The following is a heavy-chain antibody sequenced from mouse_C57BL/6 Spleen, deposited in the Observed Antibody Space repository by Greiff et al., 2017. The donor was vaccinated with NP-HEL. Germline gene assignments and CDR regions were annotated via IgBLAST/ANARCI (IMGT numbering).Heavy chain of an antibody. CDR1: GYAFSSSW. V-gene: IGHV1-82*01. CDR2: IYPGDGDT. J-gene: IGHJ2*01. D-gene: IGHD3-1*01. Sequence: VQLQESGPELVKPGASVKISCKASGYAFSSSWMNWVKQRPGKGLEWIGRIYPGDGDTNYNGKFKGKATLTADKSSSTAYMQLSSLTSEDSAVYFCARSGTFHFDYGGQGTTLTVSS. CDR3: ARSGTFHFDY.